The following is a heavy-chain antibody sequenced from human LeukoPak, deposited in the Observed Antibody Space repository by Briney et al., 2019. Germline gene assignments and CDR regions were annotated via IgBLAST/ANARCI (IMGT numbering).Heavy chain of an antibody. CDR3: ARDRQQLLDY. Sequence: SVKVSCKASGYTFTDYYVNWVRQAPGQGLEWMGGIIPIFGTANYAQKFQGRVTITADESTSTAYMELSSLRSEDTAVYYCARDRQQLLDYWGQGTLVTVSS. CDR1: GYTFTDYY. D-gene: IGHD6-13*01. J-gene: IGHJ4*02. CDR2: IIPIFGTA. V-gene: IGHV1-69*13.